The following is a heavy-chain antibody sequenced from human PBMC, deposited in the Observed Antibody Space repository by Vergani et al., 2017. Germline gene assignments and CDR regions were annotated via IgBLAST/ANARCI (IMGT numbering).Heavy chain of an antibody. J-gene: IGHJ4*02. CDR3: ARDPSYDFWSGYYDY. CDR2: ISSNGGST. D-gene: IGHD3-3*01. CDR1: GFTFSSYA. Sequence: EVQLVESGGGLVQPGGSLRLSCAAPGFTFSSYAMHWVRQAPGKGLEYVSAISSNGGSTYYANSVKGRFTISRDNSKNTLYLQMGSLRAEDMAVYYCARDPSYDFWSGYYDYWGQGTLVTVSS. V-gene: IGHV3-64*01.